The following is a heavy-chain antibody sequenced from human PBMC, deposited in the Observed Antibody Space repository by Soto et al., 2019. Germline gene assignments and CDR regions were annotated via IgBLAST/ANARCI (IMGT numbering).Heavy chain of an antibody. CDR3: ARGWRVGAGGKFYYGLDV. Sequence: PRGALRVACAASVLTFSTYDMNWVREAPGKGLEWVSTIGGLTSYIYYADSLKGRFTISRDNAKNSLYLQMNSLRAEDTAVYYCARGWRVGAGGKFYYGLDVWGQGTTVSVSS. CDR1: VLTFSTYD. V-gene: IGHV3-21*01. J-gene: IGHJ6*02. D-gene: IGHD6-13*01. CDR2: IGGLTSYI.